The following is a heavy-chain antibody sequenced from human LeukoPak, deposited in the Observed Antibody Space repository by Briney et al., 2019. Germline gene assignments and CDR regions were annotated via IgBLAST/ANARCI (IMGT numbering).Heavy chain of an antibody. CDR1: GGSISSSSYY. CDR3: AREVGHYSSGWSSSEYYFDY. CDR2: IYYSGST. D-gene: IGHD6-19*01. V-gene: IGHV4-39*07. J-gene: IGHJ4*02. Sequence: SETLSLTCTVSGGSISSSSYYWGWIRQPPGKGLEWIGSIYYSGSTYYNPSLKSRVTMSVDTSKNQFSLKLSSVTAADTAVYYCAREVGHYSSGWSSSEYYFDYWGQGTLVTVSS.